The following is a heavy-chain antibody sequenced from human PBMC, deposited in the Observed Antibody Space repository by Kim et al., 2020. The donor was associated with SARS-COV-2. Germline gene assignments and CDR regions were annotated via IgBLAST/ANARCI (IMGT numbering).Heavy chain of an antibody. CDR3: ARGVTGTTVGYYYYGMDV. CDR2: MNPNSGNT. Sequence: ASVKVYCKASGYTFTSYDINWVRQATGQGLEWMGWMNPNSGNTGYAQKFQGRVTMTRNTSISTAYMELSSLRSEDTAVYYCARGVTGTTVGYYYYGMDVWGQGTTVTVSS. J-gene: IGHJ6*02. V-gene: IGHV1-8*01. CDR1: GYTFTSYD. D-gene: IGHD1-7*01.